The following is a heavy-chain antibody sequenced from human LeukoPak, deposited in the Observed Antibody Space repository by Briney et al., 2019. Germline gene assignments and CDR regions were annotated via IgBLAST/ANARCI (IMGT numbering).Heavy chain of an antibody. J-gene: IGHJ6*03. V-gene: IGHV3-48*03. CDR2: ISSYGSTI. Sequence: GGSLRLSCAASGFTFSSYEMNWVRQAPGKGLEWVSYISSYGSTIYYADSVKGRFTISRDNAKNSLYLQMNSLRAEDTAVYYCARVGFADRNMDVWGKGTTVTVSS. CDR3: ARVGFADRNMDV. CDR1: GFTFSSYE.